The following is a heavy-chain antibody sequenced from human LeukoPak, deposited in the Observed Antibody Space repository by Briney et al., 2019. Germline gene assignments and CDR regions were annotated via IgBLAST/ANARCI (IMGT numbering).Heavy chain of an antibody. CDR1: GFTFSNYV. CDR2: ISYDGSAQ. CDR3: AKDGPGIAVFGYFDY. J-gene: IGHJ4*02. V-gene: IGHV3-30*18. D-gene: IGHD6-19*01. Sequence: GGSLRLSCAASGFTFSNYVMHWVRQAPAKGLEWVAVISYDGSAQYYPDSVKGRFTISRDNSKNTLYLQMNSLRAEDTAVYYCAKDGPGIAVFGYFDYWGQGTLVTVSS.